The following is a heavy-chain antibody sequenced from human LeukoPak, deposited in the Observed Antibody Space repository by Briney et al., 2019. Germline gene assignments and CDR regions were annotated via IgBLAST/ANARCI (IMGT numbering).Heavy chain of an antibody. CDR3: AKGCDYPDN. V-gene: IGHV3-30*18. CDR2: ISYDGSNK. J-gene: IGHJ4*02. CDR1: GFPFSCYG. Sequence: GGSLRLSCAASGFPFSCYGRHWGRQARGRGLGWVEVISYDGSNKYYADSVKGRFTISRDNYKNTLYLQMNSLRDEDTCVYYCAKGCDYPDNWGQGTLVTVSS.